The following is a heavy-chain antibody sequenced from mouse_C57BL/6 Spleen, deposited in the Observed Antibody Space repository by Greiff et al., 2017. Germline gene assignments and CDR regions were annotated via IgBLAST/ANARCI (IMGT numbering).Heavy chain of an antibody. D-gene: IGHD3-2*02. Sequence: VQLQQPGAELVKPGASVKMSCKASGYTFTSYWITWVKQRPGQGLEWIGDIYPGSGSTNYNEKFKSKATLTVDTSSSTAYMQRSSLTSEDSAVYYCARFGLSYWYFDVWGTGTTVTVSS. CDR3: ARFGLSYWYFDV. CDR1: GYTFTSYW. CDR2: IYPGSGST. V-gene: IGHV1-55*01. J-gene: IGHJ1*03.